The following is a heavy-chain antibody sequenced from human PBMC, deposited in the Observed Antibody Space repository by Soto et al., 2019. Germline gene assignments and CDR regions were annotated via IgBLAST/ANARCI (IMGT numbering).Heavy chain of an antibody. CDR3: AREVRSIDGLNWFDP. Sequence: QVQLQESGPGLVKPSETLSLTCTVSGGSISSYYWSWIRQPPGKGLEWIGYIYYSGSTNYNPSLKGRVTISVDTSKNQFSLKLSSVTAADTAVYYCAREVRSIDGLNWFDPWGQGTLVTVSS. CDR2: IYYSGST. V-gene: IGHV4-59*01. D-gene: IGHD3-3*02. J-gene: IGHJ5*02. CDR1: GGSISSYY.